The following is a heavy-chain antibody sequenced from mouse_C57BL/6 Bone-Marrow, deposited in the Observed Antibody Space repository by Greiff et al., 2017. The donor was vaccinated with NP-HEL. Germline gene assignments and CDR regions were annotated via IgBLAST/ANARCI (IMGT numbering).Heavy chain of an antibody. D-gene: IGHD3-2*02. CDR2: ISYDGSN. V-gene: IGHV3-6*01. J-gene: IGHJ4*01. CDR3: ARASQAPHYYAMDY. CDR1: GYSITSGYY. Sequence: EVKLQESGPGLVKPSQSLSLTCSVTGYSITSGYYWNWIRQFPGNKLEWMGYISYDGSNNYNPSLKNRISITRDTSKNQFFLKLNSVTTEDTATYYCARASQAPHYYAMDYWGQGTSVTVSS.